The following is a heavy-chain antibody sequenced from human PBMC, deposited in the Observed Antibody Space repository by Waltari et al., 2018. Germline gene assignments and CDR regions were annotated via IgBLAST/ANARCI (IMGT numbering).Heavy chain of an antibody. J-gene: IGHJ4*02. Sequence: QVQLVQSGAEVKKPGASVKVSCKASGYTFTGSHMHWWRQAPGQGLEWMGWINPNSGGTNYAQKFQGRVTMTGDTSINTAYMELSRLRSDDTAVYYCARDYAVGVVPAASDYWGQGTLVTVSS. D-gene: IGHD2-2*01. CDR3: ARDYAVGVVPAASDY. V-gene: IGHV1-2*02. CDR2: INPNSGGT. CDR1: GYTFTGSH.